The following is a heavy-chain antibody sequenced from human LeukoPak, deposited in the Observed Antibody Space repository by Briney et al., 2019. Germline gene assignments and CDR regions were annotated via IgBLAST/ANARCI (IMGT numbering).Heavy chain of an antibody. CDR2: ISAYNGNT. CDR3: ARDVSVAVAGTGY. CDR1: GYTFTSYG. J-gene: IGHJ4*02. D-gene: IGHD6-19*01. V-gene: IGHV1-18*01. Sequence: ASVKVSCKASGYTFTSYGISWVRQAPGQGLGWMGWISAYNGNTHYAQKLQGRVTMTTDTSTSTVYMELRSLRSDDTAVYYCARDVSVAVAGTGYWGQGTLVTVSS.